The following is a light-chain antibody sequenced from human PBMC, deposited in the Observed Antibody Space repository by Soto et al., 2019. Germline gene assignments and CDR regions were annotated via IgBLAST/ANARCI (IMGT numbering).Light chain of an antibody. V-gene: IGLV1-44*01. CDR3: CSYAGSYTNYV. J-gene: IGLJ1*01. CDR1: TSNIGSNS. CDR2: HNH. Sequence: QSVLTQPPSASGTPGQRVTISCAGSTSNIGSNSVIWYQQFPGTAPTLLIYHNHLRPSGVPDRFSDSKSGTSASLAISGLQSEDEADYYCCSYAGSYTNYVFGTGTKVTVL.